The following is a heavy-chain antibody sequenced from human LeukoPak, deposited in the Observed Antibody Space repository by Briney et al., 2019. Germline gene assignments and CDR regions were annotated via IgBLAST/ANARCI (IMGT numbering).Heavy chain of an antibody. Sequence: GALRLSCAASGLTVSSNYMTWVRQAPGKGLEWASGISGSGGSTYYADSVKGRFTISRDNSKNTLYLQMNSLRAEDTAVYYCAKDQQPTSYGYNSFEYWGQGTLVTVSS. CDR1: GLTVSSNY. CDR3: AKDQQPTSYGYNSFEY. J-gene: IGHJ4*02. V-gene: IGHV3-23*01. D-gene: IGHD5-18*01. CDR2: ISGSGGST.